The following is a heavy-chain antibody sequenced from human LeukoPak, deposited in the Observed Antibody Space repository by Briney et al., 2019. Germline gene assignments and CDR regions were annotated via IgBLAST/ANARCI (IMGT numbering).Heavy chain of an antibody. V-gene: IGHV3-30*18. D-gene: IGHD6-6*01. Sequence: PGGSLRLSCAASGFTFSSYDMHWLRQAPGKGLEWGAVISYDGSNKYYADSVKGRFTISRDISKNTLYLQMNSLRAEDTAVYYCEKDGAKQLWSPLDYWGRGTLVTVSS. CDR2: ISYDGSNK. CDR3: EKDGAKQLWSPLDY. J-gene: IGHJ4*02. CDR1: GFTFSSYD.